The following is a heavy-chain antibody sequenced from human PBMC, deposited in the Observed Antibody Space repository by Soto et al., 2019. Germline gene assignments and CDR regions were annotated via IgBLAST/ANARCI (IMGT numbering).Heavy chain of an antibody. D-gene: IGHD6-13*01. Sequence: EVQLLDSGGGLVQPGGSLRLSCAASGFTFSSYAMNWVRQAPGKGLEWVSVISGSGGSTYYADSVKGRFTISRDNSKNSLYLQMNRMRAEDTAVYYCARRVPGTYFDYWGKGTLVTVSP. V-gene: IGHV3-23*01. J-gene: IGHJ4*02. CDR1: GFTFSSYA. CDR3: ARRVPGTYFDY. CDR2: ISGSGGST.